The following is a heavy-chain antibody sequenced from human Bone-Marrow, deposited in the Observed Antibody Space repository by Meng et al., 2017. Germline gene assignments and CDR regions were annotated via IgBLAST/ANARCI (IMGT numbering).Heavy chain of an antibody. CDR2: IIHGGSP. CDR3: ARRPTGIDY. V-gene: IGHV4-34*12. CDR1: GGSRSGAY. Sequence: QVQLQQWAAGLLKTSAPLFTTCAVNGGSRSGAYWNWIRQPPGKGLEWIGEIIHGGSPSYNPSLKSRVTISIDTSKNKLSLMLSSVTAADTAVYYCARRPTGIDYWGQGTLVTVSS. D-gene: IGHD2-8*02. J-gene: IGHJ4*02.